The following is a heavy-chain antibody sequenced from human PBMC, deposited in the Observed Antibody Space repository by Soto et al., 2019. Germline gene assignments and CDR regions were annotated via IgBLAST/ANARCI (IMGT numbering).Heavy chain of an antibody. CDR2: IIPILGIA. CDR1: GGTFSSYT. J-gene: IGHJ4*02. CDR3: EIYGSGSYYNGRDLDY. D-gene: IGHD3-10*01. Sequence: SVKVSCKASGGTFSSYTISWVRQAPGQGLEWMGRIIPILGIANYAQKFQGRVTITADKSTSTAYMELSSLRSEDTAVYYCEIYGSGSYYNGRDLDYWGQGTRVTVSS. V-gene: IGHV1-69*02.